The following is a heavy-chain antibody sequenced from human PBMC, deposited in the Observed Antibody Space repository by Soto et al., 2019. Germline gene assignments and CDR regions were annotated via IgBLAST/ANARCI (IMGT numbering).Heavy chain of an antibody. CDR2: SIPMFATG. CDR1: GGTFSSYA. V-gene: IGHV1-69*01. CDR3: GRVLEAAPFPGWFAP. Sequence: VQLVQSGAEVKKPGSSVKVSCKASGGTFSSYAISWVRQAPGQGLERMGGSIPMFATGNYAAKFQGRATTTADETTTTACMELSSLRSEEMAVYYCGRVLEAAPFPGWFAPWGPGTLVPVS. D-gene: IGHD6-13*01. J-gene: IGHJ5*02.